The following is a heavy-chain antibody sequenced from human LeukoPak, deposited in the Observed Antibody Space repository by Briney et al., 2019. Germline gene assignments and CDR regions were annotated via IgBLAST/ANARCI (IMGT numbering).Heavy chain of an antibody. D-gene: IGHD5-24*01. CDR1: GFTFSSYG. CDR3: AKGLRDGDNYYFDY. V-gene: IGHV3-30*02. Sequence: GGSLRLSCAASGFTFSSYGMHWVRQAPGKGLEWVAFIRYDGSNKYYADPVKGRFTISRDNSKNTLYLQMNSLRAEDTAVYYCAKGLRDGDNYYFDYWGQGTLVTVSS. CDR2: IRYDGSNK. J-gene: IGHJ4*02.